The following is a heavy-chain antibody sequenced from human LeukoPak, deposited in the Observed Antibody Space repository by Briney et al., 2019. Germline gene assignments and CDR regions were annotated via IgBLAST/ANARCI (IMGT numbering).Heavy chain of an antibody. Sequence: SETLSLTCTVSGGSISSYYWSWIRQPPGKGLEWIGHIYYSGSTNYNPSLKSRVTISVDTSKNQFSLKLSSVTAADTAVYYCARDRQYYDILTGSYYYYGMDVWGQGTTVTVSS. CDR2: IYYSGST. CDR3: ARDRQYYDILTGSYYYYGMDV. V-gene: IGHV4-59*01. D-gene: IGHD3-9*01. CDR1: GGSISSYY. J-gene: IGHJ6*02.